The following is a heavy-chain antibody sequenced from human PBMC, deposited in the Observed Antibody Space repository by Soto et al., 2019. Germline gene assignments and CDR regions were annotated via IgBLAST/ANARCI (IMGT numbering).Heavy chain of an antibody. Sequence: ASVKVSCKASGGTFSSYAISWVRQAPGQGLEWMGGIIPIFGTANYAQKFQGRVTITADESTSTANMELSSLRSEDTAGNNYRGFAPWGQGTLVTVSS. V-gene: IGHV1-69*13. CDR1: GGTFSSYA. J-gene: IGHJ5*02. CDR3: RGFAP. CDR2: IIPIFGTA.